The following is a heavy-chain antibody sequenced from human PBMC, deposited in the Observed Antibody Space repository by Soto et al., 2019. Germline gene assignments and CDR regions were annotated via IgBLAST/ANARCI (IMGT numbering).Heavy chain of an antibody. D-gene: IGHD3-22*01. V-gene: IGHV3-48*01. Sequence: GGSLRLSCAASGFTFSSYSMNWVRQAPGKGLEWVSYISSSSSTIYYADSVKGRFTISRDNTKNTLYLQMNSLRAEDTAVYYCAKSIRGYYYDSSGRSPYYYGMDVWGQGTTVTVSS. CDR1: GFTFSSYS. J-gene: IGHJ6*02. CDR2: ISSSSSTI. CDR3: AKSIRGYYYDSSGRSPYYYGMDV.